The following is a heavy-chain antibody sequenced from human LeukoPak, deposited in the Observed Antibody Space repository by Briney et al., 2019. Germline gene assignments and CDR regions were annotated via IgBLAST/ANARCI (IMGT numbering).Heavy chain of an antibody. V-gene: IGHV4-34*01. CDR1: GGSFSGYY. Sequence: SETLSLTCAVYGGSFSGYYWSWVRQTPGKGLEWVGEIYQSGSTNYNPSLKSRVSMSIDKSKKQFSLKLSSVTAADTALYYCARTNDYGDYEYYFDYWGQGILVTVSS. J-gene: IGHJ4*02. CDR3: ARTNDYGDYEYYFDY. CDR2: IYQSGST. D-gene: IGHD4-17*01.